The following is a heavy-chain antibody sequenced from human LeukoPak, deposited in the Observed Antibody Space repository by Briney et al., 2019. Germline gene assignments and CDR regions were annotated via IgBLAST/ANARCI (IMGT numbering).Heavy chain of an antibody. CDR2: INHSGST. V-gene: IGHV4-34*01. J-gene: IGHJ6*02. CDR3: ARRSSSSYYYYGMDV. CDR1: GGSFSGYY. Sequence: SETLSLTCAVYGGSFSGYYWSWIRQPPGKGLEWIGEINHSGSTNYNPSLKSRVTISVDTSKNQFSLKLSSVTAADTAVYYCARRSSSSYYYYGMDVWGQGTMVTVSS. D-gene: IGHD6-6*01.